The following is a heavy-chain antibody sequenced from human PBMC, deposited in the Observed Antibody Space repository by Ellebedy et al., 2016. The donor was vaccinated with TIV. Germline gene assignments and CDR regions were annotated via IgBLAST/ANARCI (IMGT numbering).Heavy chain of an antibody. CDR2: MNPNSGKT. CDR3: ARGTLYSGNYYLFDY. V-gene: IGHV1-8*01. J-gene: IGHJ4*02. CDR1: GYTFTSYD. D-gene: IGHD1-26*01. Sequence: ASVKVSXXASGYTFTSYDINWVRQATGQGLEWMGWMNPNSGKTAYAQKVQGRVTMTTDTSTSTAYMELRSLRSDDTAVYYCARGTLYSGNYYLFDYWGQGTLVTVSS.